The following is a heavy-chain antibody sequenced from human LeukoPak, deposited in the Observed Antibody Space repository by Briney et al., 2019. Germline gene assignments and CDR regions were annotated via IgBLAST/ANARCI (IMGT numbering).Heavy chain of an antibody. CDR3: ARDREWGPEDYYDG. Sequence: GASVTVSFKASGYTFTSYYIHWVRQAPGQGLEWMGIINPGCGSTSYAQKFQGRVTMTRDTSTRTVYMELSSLRSEDTGVYFCARDREWGPEDYYDGWGQGTLVSVSS. J-gene: IGHJ4*02. CDR2: INPGCGST. D-gene: IGHD3-22*01. CDR1: GYTFTSYY. V-gene: IGHV1-46*01.